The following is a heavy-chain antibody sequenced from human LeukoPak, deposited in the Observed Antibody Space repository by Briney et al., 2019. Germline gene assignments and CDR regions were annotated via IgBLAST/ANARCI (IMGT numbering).Heavy chain of an antibody. CDR1: GGSISSYY. J-gene: IGHJ5*02. V-gene: IGHV4-59*12. D-gene: IGHD4-11*01. CDR2: IYHSGST. CDR3: ARDSYSNWYNWFDP. Sequence: SETLSLTCTVSGGSISSYYWSWIRQPPGKGLEWIGYIYHSGSTYYNPSLKSRVTISVDRSKNQFSLKLSSVTAADTAVYYCARDSYSNWYNWFDPWGQGTLVTVSS.